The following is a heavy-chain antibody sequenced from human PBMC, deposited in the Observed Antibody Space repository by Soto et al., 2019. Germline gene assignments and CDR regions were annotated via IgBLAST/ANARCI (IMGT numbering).Heavy chain of an antibody. D-gene: IGHD2-2*03. V-gene: IGHV1-69*06. CDR3: ARLGTLLYGYSTSTRTYNRSLGYSRSVWVQ. J-gene: IGHJ1*01. CDR1: GGTFSSYA. CDR2: IIPIFGTA. Sequence: CKASGGTFSSYAISWVRQAPGQGLEWMGGIIPIFGTANYAQKFQGRVTITADKSTSTAYMELSSLRSEDTAVYYCARLGTLLYGYSTSTRTYNRSLGYSRSVWVQ.